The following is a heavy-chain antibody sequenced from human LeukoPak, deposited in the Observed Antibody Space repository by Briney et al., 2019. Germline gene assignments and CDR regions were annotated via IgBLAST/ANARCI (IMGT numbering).Heavy chain of an antibody. D-gene: IGHD6-13*01. V-gene: IGHV3-20*04. CDR2: INWNGGST. J-gene: IGHJ4*02. CDR1: GFTFDDYG. CDR3: ARGAFIAAAGTGVY. Sequence: PGGSLRLSCAASGFTFDDYGMSWVRQAPGKGLEWVSGINWNGGSTGYADSVKGRFTIPRDNAKNSLYLQMNSLRAEDTALYYCARGAFIAAAGTGVYWGQGTLVTVSS.